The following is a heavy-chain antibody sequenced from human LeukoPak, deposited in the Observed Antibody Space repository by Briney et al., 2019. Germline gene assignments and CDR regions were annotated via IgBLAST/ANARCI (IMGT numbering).Heavy chain of an antibody. V-gene: IGHV1-18*01. Sequence: ASVKVSCKASGYTFTSYGISWVRQAPGQGLEWMGWISAYNGNTNYAQKLQGRVTMTTDTSTSTAYMELSRLRSDDTAVYYSARIRYDYGSKDFDYWGQGTLVTVSS. CDR3: ARIRYDYGSKDFDY. CDR2: ISAYNGNT. CDR1: GYTFTSYG. D-gene: IGHD4-23*01. J-gene: IGHJ4*02.